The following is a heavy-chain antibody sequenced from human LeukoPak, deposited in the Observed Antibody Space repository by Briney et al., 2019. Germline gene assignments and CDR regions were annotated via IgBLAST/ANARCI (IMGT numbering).Heavy chain of an antibody. D-gene: IGHD3-3*01. J-gene: IGHJ4*02. CDR2: INHSGST. Sequence: SETLSLTCAVYGGSFSGYYWSWIRQPPGKGLEWIGEINHSGSTNYNPSLKSRVTISVDTSKNQFSLKLSSVTAADTAVYYCARRLYDFWSGYYRAFDYWGQGTLVTVSS. CDR1: GGSFSGYY. CDR3: ARRLYDFWSGYYRAFDY. V-gene: IGHV4-34*01.